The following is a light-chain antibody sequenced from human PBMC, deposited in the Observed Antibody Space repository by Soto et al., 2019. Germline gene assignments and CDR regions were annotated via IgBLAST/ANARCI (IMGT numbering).Light chain of an antibody. CDR1: SSNIGAGYD. V-gene: IGLV1-40*01. Sequence: QSVLTQPPSVSGAPGQRVTISCTGSSSNIGAGYDVHWYQQPPGTAPKLLIYGNSNRPSGVPDRFSGSKSGTSASLAITGLQAGDEADYYSQSYDSTLCGYVFGTGTRVTVL. CDR2: GNS. CDR3: QSYDSTLCGYV. J-gene: IGLJ1*01.